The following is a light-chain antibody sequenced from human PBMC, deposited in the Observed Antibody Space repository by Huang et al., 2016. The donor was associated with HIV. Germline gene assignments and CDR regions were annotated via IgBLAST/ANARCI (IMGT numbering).Light chain of an antibody. CDR1: QSLLHSNGYNY. Sequence: DIVMTQSPLSLPVTPGEVASISCRSSQSLLHSNGYNYLYWYLQKPGQSPQLLIYLGSNRASGVPDRFSGSGSGTDFTLKISRVEAEDVGVYYCMQALQTPPAFGGGTKVEIK. V-gene: IGKV2-28*01. J-gene: IGKJ4*01. CDR3: MQALQTPPA. CDR2: LGS.